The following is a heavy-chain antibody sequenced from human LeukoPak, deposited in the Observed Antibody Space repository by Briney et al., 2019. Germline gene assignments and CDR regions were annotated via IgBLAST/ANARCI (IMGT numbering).Heavy chain of an antibody. CDR2: INHSGST. D-gene: IGHD6-19*01. CDR1: GGSFSGYY. V-gene: IGHV4-34*01. Sequence: PSETLSLTCAVYGGSFSGYYRSWIRQPPGKGLEWIGEINHSGSTNYNPSLKSRVTISVDTSKNQFSLKLSSVTAADTAVYYCARGRVYSSGWYVGYNWFDPWGQGTLVTVSS. CDR3: ARGRVYSSGWYVGYNWFDP. J-gene: IGHJ5*02.